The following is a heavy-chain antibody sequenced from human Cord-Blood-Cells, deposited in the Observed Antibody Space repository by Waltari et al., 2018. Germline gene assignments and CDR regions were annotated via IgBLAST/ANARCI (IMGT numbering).Heavy chain of an antibody. CDR1: GYTFPSSV. D-gene: IGHD2-8*01. J-gene: IGHJ2*01. CDR2: MNPNSGNT. CDR3: ARTQWGYWYFDL. V-gene: IGHV1-8*01. Sequence: EQLVQSGAEVKQPAASVKVSCKASGYTFPSSVINWIRQATGQGLEWMGWMNPNSGNTGYAQKFQGRVTMTRNTSISTAYMELSSLRSEDTAVYYCARTQWGYWYFDLWCRGTLVTVSS.